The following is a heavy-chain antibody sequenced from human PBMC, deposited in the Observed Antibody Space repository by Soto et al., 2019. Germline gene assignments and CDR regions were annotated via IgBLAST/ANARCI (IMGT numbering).Heavy chain of an antibody. V-gene: IGHV3-11*05. CDR3: ARDEAESQLGGYFDY. CDR1: GFTFSDYY. Sequence: QVQLVESGGRLVRPGGSLRLSCAASGFTFSDYYMSWIRQAPGKGLEWLSYISSNGEYKTYAASVKGRYTISRDNAKNSLYLQINNLRAEYTAIYYCARDEAESQLGGYFDYWGQGTLVTVS. J-gene: IGHJ4*02. CDR2: ISSNGEYK. D-gene: IGHD2-2*01.